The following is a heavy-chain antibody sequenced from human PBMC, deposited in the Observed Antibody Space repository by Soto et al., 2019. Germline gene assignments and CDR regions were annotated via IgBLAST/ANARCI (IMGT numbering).Heavy chain of an antibody. V-gene: IGHV3-23*01. Sequence: GGSRRLSCAASGFMFSTTDMSWVRQAPGKGLEWLTTIEGSGEITYYADSVKGRFTISRDNSQSTVYLQMDSLTADETAVYFCVKNSGWFNTWGQGTPVTVYS. CDR2: IEGSGEIT. CDR3: VKNSGWFNT. CDR1: GFMFSTTD. J-gene: IGHJ5*02. D-gene: IGHD3-10*01.